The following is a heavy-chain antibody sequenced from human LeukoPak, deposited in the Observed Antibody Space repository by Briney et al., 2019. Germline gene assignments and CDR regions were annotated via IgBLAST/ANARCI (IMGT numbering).Heavy chain of an antibody. CDR1: GSPFSTYG. D-gene: IGHD6-19*01. Sequence: GGSLRLSCVASGSPFSTYGMHWVRQAPGKGLEWVTVISYDGSNTYYADSVKGRFTISRDISKNMVYLQMNSVRSEDTAVYFCAGGGSGWSIAQWGQGTLVTVSS. CDR3: AGGGSGWSIAQ. V-gene: IGHV3-30*03. CDR2: ISYDGSNT. J-gene: IGHJ4*02.